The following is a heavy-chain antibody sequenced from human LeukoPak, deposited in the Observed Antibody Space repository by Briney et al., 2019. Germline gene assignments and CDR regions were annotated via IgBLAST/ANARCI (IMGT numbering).Heavy chain of an antibody. CDR2: IIPILGIA. V-gene: IGHV1-69*02. CDR1: GGTFSSYT. Sequence: SVKVSCRASGGTFSSYTISWVRQAPGQGLEWMGRIIPILGIANYAQKFQGRVTITADKSTGTAYMELSSLRSEDTAVYYCARVRDCSSTSCYTYYYYGMDVWGQGTTVTVSS. J-gene: IGHJ6*02. CDR3: ARVRDCSSTSCYTYYYYGMDV. D-gene: IGHD2-2*01.